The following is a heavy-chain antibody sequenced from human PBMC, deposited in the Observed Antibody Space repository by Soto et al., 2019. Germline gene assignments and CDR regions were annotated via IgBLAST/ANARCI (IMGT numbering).Heavy chain of an antibody. J-gene: IGHJ5*02. D-gene: IGHD3-22*01. CDR2: IYYTGTT. V-gene: IGHV4-59*12. CDR1: VRPISSYY. Sequence: PSETVSLTCSGSVRPISSYYWGWFRLPPGQGLQWVGYIYYTGTTSYNPSLKGRVTVSIDKSKNQFSLKLKSVTAADTAVYFCVRTGKFYYYDNSGLPFDPWGQGTLVTVSS. CDR3: VRTGKFYYYDNSGLPFDP.